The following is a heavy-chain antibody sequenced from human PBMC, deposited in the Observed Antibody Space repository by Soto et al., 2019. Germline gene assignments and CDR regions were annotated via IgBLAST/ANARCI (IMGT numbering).Heavy chain of an antibody. CDR1: GYSFTSYL. CDR2: IDPSDSYT. D-gene: IGHD2-2*01. V-gene: IGHV5-10-1*01. Sequence: PXESLKSSLQGSGYSFTSYLLSWVRQMPRKGLEWMGRIDPSDSYTNYSPSFQGHVTISADKSISTAYLQWSSLKASDTALYYCARQRGRIVVVPAATNWFDTWGQGTLVTVSS. CDR3: ARQRGRIVVVPAATNWFDT. J-gene: IGHJ5*02.